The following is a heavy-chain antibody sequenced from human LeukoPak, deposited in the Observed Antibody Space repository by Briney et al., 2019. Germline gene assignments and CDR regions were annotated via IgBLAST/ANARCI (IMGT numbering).Heavy chain of an antibody. CDR3: ARDKDYYDSTAYTPFDY. Sequence: PGGSLRLSCEASGFAFNTYTMNWVRQAPGKGLEWVSTISDTTSFIYYADSVKGRFTISRDNAKNSLYLEMNSLRAEDTAVCFCARDKDYYDSTAYTPFDYWGQGTLVTVSS. D-gene: IGHD3-22*01. V-gene: IGHV3-21*01. CDR2: ISDTTSFI. CDR1: GFAFNTYT. J-gene: IGHJ4*02.